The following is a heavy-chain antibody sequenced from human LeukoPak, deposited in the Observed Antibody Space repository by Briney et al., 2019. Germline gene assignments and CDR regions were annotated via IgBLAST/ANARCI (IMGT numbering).Heavy chain of an antibody. CDR1: GGSISSYY. D-gene: IGHD6-19*01. CDR2: IYTSGNT. CDR3: ARVVYSSGWYFDY. V-gene: IGHV4-4*07. J-gene: IGHJ4*02. Sequence: SETLSLTCTVSGGSISSYYWSLIRQPAGKGLEWIGRIYTSGNTNYNPSLKSRVTMSVDTSKNQFSLKLSSVTAADTAVYYCARVVYSSGWYFDYWGQGTLVTVSS.